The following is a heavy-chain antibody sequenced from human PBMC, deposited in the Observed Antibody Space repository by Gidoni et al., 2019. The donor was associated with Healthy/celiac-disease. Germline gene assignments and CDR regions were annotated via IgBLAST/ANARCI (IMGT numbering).Heavy chain of an antibody. CDR1: GGSISSYS. CDR2: IHTSWSP. D-gene: IGHD4-17*01. Sequence: QVQLQESGPGLVKPSETLSLPCPVSGGSISSYSWSWLRPPAGKGLGWIGRIHTSWSPNYNPYLKSRVTMSVDTSKNQFSLKLSSVTAADTAVYYCAREPPYGDDAFDIWGQGTMVTVSS. V-gene: IGHV4-4*07. J-gene: IGHJ3*02. CDR3: AREPPYGDDAFDI.